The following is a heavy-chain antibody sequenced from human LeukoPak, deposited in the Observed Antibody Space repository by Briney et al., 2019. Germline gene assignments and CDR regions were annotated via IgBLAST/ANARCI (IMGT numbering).Heavy chain of an antibody. CDR2: ISYDASNK. D-gene: IGHD3-22*01. CDR1: GFTFSSYG. CDR3: AKMWDYYDSSGYYGYDAFDI. Sequence: GGSLRLSCAASGFTFSSYGMHWVRQAPGKGLEWVAVISYDASNKYYADSVKGRFTISRDNSKNTLYLQMNSLRAEDTAVYYCAKMWDYYDSSGYYGYDAFDIWGQGTMVTVSS. J-gene: IGHJ3*02. V-gene: IGHV3-30*18.